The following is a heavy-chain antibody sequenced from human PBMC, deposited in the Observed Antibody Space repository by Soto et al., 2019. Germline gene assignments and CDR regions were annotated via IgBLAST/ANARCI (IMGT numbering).Heavy chain of an antibody. V-gene: IGHV4-31*03. J-gene: IGHJ4*02. CDR1: GGSISSADYY. CDR3: ARGGPTKGGGSLDS. Sequence: QVQLQESGPGLVKPSQTLSLTCTVSGGSISSADYYWSWIRQHPGKGLEWIGNILNSGTTYYNPSLWGRLSISLDTSKNQFSLRLSPVTAADTAVYFCARGGPTKGGGSLDSWGQGTLVTVSS. D-gene: IGHD1-1*01. CDR2: ILNSGTT.